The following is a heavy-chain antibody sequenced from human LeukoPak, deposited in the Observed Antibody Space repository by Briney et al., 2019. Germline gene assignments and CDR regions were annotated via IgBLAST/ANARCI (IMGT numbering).Heavy chain of an antibody. V-gene: IGHV4-34*01. CDR1: GFTFSSYS. CDR3: ARLLGSYLFDY. J-gene: IGHJ4*02. CDR2: INHSGST. Sequence: GSLRLSCAASGFTFSSYSMNWVRQAPGKGLEWIGEINHSGSTNYNPSLKSRVTISVDTSKNQFSLKLSSVTAADTAVYYCARLLGSYLFDYWGQGTLVTVSS. D-gene: IGHD1-26*01.